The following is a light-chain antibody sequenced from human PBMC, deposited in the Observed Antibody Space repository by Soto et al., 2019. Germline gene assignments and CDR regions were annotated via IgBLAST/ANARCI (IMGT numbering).Light chain of an antibody. CDR1: QSVSSY. CDR2: DAS. Sequence: EIVLTQSPATLSLSPGERATLSCRASQSVSSYLAWYQQKPGQAPRLLIYDASNRATGIPARFSGSGSGTDFTLTISGLEPEDFAVYYCQQRSNWLTFGGGTKVEIK. CDR3: QQRSNWLT. J-gene: IGKJ4*01. V-gene: IGKV3-11*01.